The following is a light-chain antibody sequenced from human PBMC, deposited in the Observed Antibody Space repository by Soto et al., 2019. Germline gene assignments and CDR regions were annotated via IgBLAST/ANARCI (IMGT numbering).Light chain of an antibody. Sequence: QSLRSQPPSASWTPGERVTISCSGSRSNIGTNSVYWYQKLPGTAPRVLIYSNNQRPSGVPDRFSGSKSGTSASLAISGLRSEDEADYHCAAWDDSLSGYVFGAGTKVTXL. CDR2: SNN. CDR1: RSNIGTNS. V-gene: IGLV1-47*02. CDR3: AAWDDSLSGYV. J-gene: IGLJ1*01.